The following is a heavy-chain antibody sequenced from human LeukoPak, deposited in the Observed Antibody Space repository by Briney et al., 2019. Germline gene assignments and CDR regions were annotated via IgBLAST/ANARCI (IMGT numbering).Heavy chain of an antibody. Sequence: GGSLRLSCAASGFTFSTYAMYWVRQAPGKGLEWVAIISYDGSNKYYADSVKGRFTISRDNSKNTLYLQMNSLRAEDTAVYYCAKRPYSGSFQKGAFDIWGQGTMVTVSS. CDR2: ISYDGSNK. D-gene: IGHD1-26*01. CDR3: AKRPYSGSFQKGAFDI. CDR1: GFTFSTYA. V-gene: IGHV3-30*18. J-gene: IGHJ3*02.